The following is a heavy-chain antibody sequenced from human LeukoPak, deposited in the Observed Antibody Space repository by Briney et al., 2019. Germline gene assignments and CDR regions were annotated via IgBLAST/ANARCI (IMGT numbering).Heavy chain of an antibody. CDR1: GFSFSSYS. D-gene: IGHD5-12*01. CDR3: VSPTADYPFLYYFDS. Sequence: GGSLRLSCAASGFSFSSYSIHWVRQTPGKGLEWVAVISSDGNSKNFALSVKGRFAISRDNSKNTLFLQMNNLRSEDTALYYCVSPTADYPFLYYFDSWGQGTLVTVSS. CDR2: ISSDGNSK. J-gene: IGHJ4*02. V-gene: IGHV3-30*09.